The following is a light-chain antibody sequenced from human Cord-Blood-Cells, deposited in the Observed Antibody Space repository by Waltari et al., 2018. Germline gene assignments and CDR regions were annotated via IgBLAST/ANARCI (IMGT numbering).Light chain of an antibody. CDR1: QSVSSY. CDR2: DAS. CDR3: QQRSNWLT. J-gene: IGKJ4*01. V-gene: IGKV3-11*01. Sequence: MVLTQSPATLSLSPGERATLPCRASQSVSSYLAWYQQKPGQAPRLLIYDASDRATGIPARCSGSGSGTDFTLTISSLEPEDFAVYYCQQRSNWLTFGGGTKVEIK.